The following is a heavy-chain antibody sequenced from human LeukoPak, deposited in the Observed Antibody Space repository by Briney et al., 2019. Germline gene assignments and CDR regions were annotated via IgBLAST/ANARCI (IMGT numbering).Heavy chain of an antibody. CDR2: IYHSGST. J-gene: IGHJ4*02. CDR1: GGSISSGGYY. CDR3: ARTYYDILTGYYTFDY. Sequence: PSETLSLTCTVSGGSISSGGYYWSWIRQPPGKGLEWIGYIYHSGSTYYNPSLKSRVTISVDTSKNQFSLKLSSVTAADTAVYYCARTYYDILTGYYTFDYWGQGTLVTVSS. V-gene: IGHV4-30-2*01. D-gene: IGHD3-9*01.